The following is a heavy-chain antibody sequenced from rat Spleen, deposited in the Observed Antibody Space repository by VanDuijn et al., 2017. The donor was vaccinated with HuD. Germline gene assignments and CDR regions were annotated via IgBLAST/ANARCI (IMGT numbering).Heavy chain of an antibody. CDR2: ISPSGGGT. CDR1: GFTFSDYY. D-gene: IGHD1-6*01. Sequence: EVQLVESDGGLVQPGRSLKLSCAASGFTFSDYYMAWVRQGPTKGLEWVASISPSGGGTYYRDSVKGRFTVSRDNAKSTLYLQMDSLRSEDTATYYCARRHYGYTDYFDYWGQGVMVTVSS. J-gene: IGHJ2*01. V-gene: IGHV5-25*01. CDR3: ARRHYGYTDYFDY.